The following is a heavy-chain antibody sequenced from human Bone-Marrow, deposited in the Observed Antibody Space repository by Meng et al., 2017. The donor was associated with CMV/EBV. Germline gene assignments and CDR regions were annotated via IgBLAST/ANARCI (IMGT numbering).Heavy chain of an antibody. Sequence: ASVKVSCKTSGYNFANYDINWVRQAPGQGLEWMGWMNPNTGDKGYAQKFQGRLTMTRDTSTSTACMELNSLRSDDTAMYFCARGGYCDSTSCYSRPPSYYYGLDFWGQGITVTVSS. D-gene: IGHD2-2*02. V-gene: IGHV1-8*01. CDR3: ARGGYCDSTSCYSRPPSYYYGLDF. J-gene: IGHJ6*02. CDR1: GYNFANYD. CDR2: MNPNTGDK.